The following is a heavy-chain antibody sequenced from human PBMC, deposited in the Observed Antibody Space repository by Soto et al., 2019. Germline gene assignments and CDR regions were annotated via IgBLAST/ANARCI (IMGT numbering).Heavy chain of an antibody. J-gene: IGHJ5*02. D-gene: IGHD6-19*01. CDR2: IIPILGIA. V-gene: IGHV1-69*04. CDR1: GGTFSSYT. Sequence: GASVKVSCKASGGTFSSYTISWVRQAPGQGLEWMGRIIPILGIANYAQKFQGRVTITADTSKNQFSLQLNSVTPEDTAVYYCAREGQWLEYYNWFDPWGQGTLVTVSS. CDR3: AREGQWLEYYNWFDP.